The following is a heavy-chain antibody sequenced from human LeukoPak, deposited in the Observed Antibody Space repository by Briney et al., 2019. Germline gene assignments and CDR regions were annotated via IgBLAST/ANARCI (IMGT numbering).Heavy chain of an antibody. D-gene: IGHD6-19*01. Sequence: SETLSLTCAVYGGSFSGYYWSWIRQPPGKGLEWIGEINHSGSTNYNPSLKSRVTISVDTSKNQFSLKLSSVTAADTAVYYCAGGRDSSGWYGPYYFDYWGQGTLVTVSS. J-gene: IGHJ4*02. CDR2: INHSGST. V-gene: IGHV4-34*01. CDR3: AGGRDSSGWYGPYYFDY. CDR1: GGSFSGYY.